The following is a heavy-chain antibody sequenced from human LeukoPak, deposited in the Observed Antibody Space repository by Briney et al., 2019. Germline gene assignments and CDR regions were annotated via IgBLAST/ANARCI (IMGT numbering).Heavy chain of an antibody. Sequence: GGSLGLSCAASGFTFSSYSINWVRQAPGKGLEWVSSIDSSSSYICYADSVKGRFTISRDNAKNSLFLQMNSLRVEDTAVYYCARPGITGTMGYGAFDIWGQGTRVTVSS. CDR3: ARPGITGTMGYGAFDI. CDR2: IDSSSSYI. V-gene: IGHV3-21*01. CDR1: GFTFSSYS. J-gene: IGHJ3*02. D-gene: IGHD1-7*01.